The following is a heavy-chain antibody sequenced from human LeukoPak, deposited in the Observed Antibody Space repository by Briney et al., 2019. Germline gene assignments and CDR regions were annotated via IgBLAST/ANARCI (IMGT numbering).Heavy chain of an antibody. J-gene: IGHJ4*02. V-gene: IGHV4-59*01. CDR1: GASISSYY. Sequence: PSETLSLTCTVSGASISSYYWSWIRQPPGKGLEWIGYIYYSGSTNYNPSLKSRVTISVDTSKNQFSPKLSSVTAADTAVYYCAIIAAAGDFDYWGQGTLVTVSS. D-gene: IGHD6-13*01. CDR2: IYYSGST. CDR3: AIIAAAGDFDY.